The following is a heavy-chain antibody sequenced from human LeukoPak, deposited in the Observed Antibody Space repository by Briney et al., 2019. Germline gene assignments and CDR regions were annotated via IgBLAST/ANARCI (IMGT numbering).Heavy chain of an antibody. D-gene: IGHD6-13*01. CDR1: GFTFADYA. CDR3: ARGGHMEQQLPSFDI. CDR2: ISWNTGRI. J-gene: IGHJ3*02. V-gene: IGHV3-9*01. Sequence: GGSLRLSCEVSGFTFADYAMHWVRQVPGKGLEWVSGISWNTGRIVYADFVKGRFTISRDNAKNSLYLQMNSLRAEDTAVYYCARGGHMEQQLPSFDIWGQGTMVTVSS.